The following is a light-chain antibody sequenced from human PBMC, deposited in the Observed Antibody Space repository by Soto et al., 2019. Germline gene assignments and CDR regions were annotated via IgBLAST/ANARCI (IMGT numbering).Light chain of an antibody. J-gene: IGKJ1*01. CDR3: QQSYSTPWT. CDR2: AAS. CDR1: QSISGY. Sequence: DIQIAQSPYSLYACVGHRVTITCRASQSISGYLNWYQQKPGKAPNLLIYAASTLQSGVPSRFSGGGSGTDFTLTISSLQPEDFATYYCQQSYSTPWTFGQGTKVDIK. V-gene: IGKV1-39*01.